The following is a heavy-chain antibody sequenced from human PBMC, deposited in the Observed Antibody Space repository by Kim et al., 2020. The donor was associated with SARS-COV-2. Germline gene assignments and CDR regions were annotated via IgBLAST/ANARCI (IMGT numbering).Heavy chain of an antibody. Sequence: SETLSLTCLVSGGSISSVDNYWHWIRQHPGKGLEWVGYIYNSGRTYYNSSLKIRVTISVDTSKNLFSLKLTSVTAADTAVYYCVTDNGSRTTWGPGLLVT. D-gene: IGHD3-10*01. CDR3: VTDNGSRTT. V-gene: IGHV4-31*03. CDR1: GGSISSVDNY. J-gene: IGHJ5*02. CDR2: IYNSGRT.